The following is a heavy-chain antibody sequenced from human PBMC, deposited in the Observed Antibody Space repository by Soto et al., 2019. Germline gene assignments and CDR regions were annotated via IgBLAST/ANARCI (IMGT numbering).Heavy chain of an antibody. Sequence: QAPLVQSGAEAKQPGPSVRVSCKASGYTFTDFALHWVRQAPGQGLEGMGWINVGNGNTGYSRKFQGRVTNDRDMSATTAYIEVTSLTSEDTAIYYCAREGAHYAPFDLWGQGTLVTVSS. CDR2: INVGNGNT. D-gene: IGHD3-16*01. J-gene: IGHJ4*02. CDR3: AREGAHYAPFDL. V-gene: IGHV1-3*01. CDR1: GYTFTDFA.